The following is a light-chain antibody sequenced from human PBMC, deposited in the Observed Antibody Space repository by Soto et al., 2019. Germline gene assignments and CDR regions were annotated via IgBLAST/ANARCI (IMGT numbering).Light chain of an antibody. CDR1: QSIATF. Sequence: DIQMTQSPSSLSASVGDRVTVTCRASQSIATFLNWYQHKPGKAPKLLISGASNLQSGVPSRFSGSGSGTDFTLTIYSLHPEDFATYYCQQSYSSLALTFGGGTKLEIK. CDR2: GAS. J-gene: IGKJ4*01. V-gene: IGKV1-39*01. CDR3: QQSYSSLALT.